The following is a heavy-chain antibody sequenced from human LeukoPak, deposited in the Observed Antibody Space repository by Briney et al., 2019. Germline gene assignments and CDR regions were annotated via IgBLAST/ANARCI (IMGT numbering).Heavy chain of an antibody. D-gene: IGHD3-10*01. CDR1: GFTFSSFG. V-gene: IGHV3-30*02. Sequence: GGSLRLSCAASGFTFSSFGMHWVRQAPGKGLEWVAFIRYDGSNKYYADSVKGRLTISRDNAKNSVYLQMNGLRVEDTAVYYCARGLLWLFGGQGTLVTVSS. J-gene: IGHJ4*02. CDR3: ARGLLWLF. CDR2: IRYDGSNK.